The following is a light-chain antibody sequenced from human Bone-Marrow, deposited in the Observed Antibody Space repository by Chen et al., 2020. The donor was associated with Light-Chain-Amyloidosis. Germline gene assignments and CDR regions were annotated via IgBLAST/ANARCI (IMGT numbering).Light chain of an antibody. CDR2: GNS. Sequence: QSVLPQPPSLSGAPGQRVTISCTGSNSNIGASYDVHWYQQLPGTAPKLLIYGNSNRPSGVPDRFSGSKSATSASLAITGLQAEDEADYYCQAYDNSLSGNFVFGTGTKVTVL. J-gene: IGLJ1*01. CDR1: NSNIGASYD. V-gene: IGLV1-40*01. CDR3: QAYDNSLSGNFV.